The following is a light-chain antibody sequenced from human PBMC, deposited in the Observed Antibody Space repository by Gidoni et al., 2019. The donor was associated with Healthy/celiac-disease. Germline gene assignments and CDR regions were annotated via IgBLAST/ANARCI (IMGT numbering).Light chain of an antibody. Sequence: EIVFPQSPGTLSLSPGERATLSCRASQSVSSSYLAWYQQKPGQAPRLRIYGASSRATGIPDRVSGSGSGTDFTLTISRLEPEEFAVYYCQQYGSSPGTFGQGTKLEIK. CDR3: QQYGSSPGT. CDR1: QSVSSSY. J-gene: IGKJ2*01. CDR2: GAS. V-gene: IGKV3-20*01.